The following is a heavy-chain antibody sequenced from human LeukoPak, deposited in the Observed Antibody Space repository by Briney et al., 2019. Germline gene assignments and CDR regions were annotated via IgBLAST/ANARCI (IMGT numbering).Heavy chain of an antibody. CDR2: ISAYNGNT. D-gene: IGHD6-13*01. V-gene: IGHV1-18*01. CDR3: ARDLLSLYSSSWYGVFWFDP. J-gene: IGHJ5*02. CDR1: GYTFTSYG. Sequence: ASVKVSCKASGYTFTSYGISWVRQAPGQGLEWMGWISAYNGNTNYAQKLQGRVTMTTDTSTSTAYMELRSLRSDDTAVYYCARDLLSLYSSSWYGVFWFDPWGQGTLVTVSS.